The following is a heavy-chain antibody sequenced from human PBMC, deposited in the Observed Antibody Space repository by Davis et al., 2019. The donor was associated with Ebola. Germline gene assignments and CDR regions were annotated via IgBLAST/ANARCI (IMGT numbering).Heavy chain of an antibody. V-gene: IGHV1-18*01. D-gene: IGHD3-10*01. CDR3: ARRLTMVRGGYYGMDV. J-gene: IGHJ6*02. CDR1: GYTFTSYD. CDR2: VSAYSGNT. Sequence: ASVKVSCKASGYTFTSYDINWVRQAPGQGLEWMGWVSAYSGNTNYAQNLQGRVTMTTDTSTSTAYLELRSLRSDDTAVYYCARRLTMVRGGYYGMDVWGQGTTVTVSS.